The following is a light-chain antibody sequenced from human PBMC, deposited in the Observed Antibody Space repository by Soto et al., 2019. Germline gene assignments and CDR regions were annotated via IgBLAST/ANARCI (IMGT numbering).Light chain of an antibody. CDR2: EVS. J-gene: IGLJ2*01. CDR3: SSYTFSNNLI. CDR1: SSDVGGYVY. V-gene: IGLV2-14*01. Sequence: QSVLTQPASVSGSPGQSITISCTGSSSDVGGYVYVSWYQQHPGKTPKLMIYEVSNRPSGVSNRFSGSKSGNTASLTISGLKTEDEADYYCSSYTFSNNLIYGGGTKVTV.